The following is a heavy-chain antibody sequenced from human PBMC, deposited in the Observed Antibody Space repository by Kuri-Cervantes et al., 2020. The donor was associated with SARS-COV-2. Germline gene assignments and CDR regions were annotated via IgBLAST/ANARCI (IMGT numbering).Heavy chain of an antibody. CDR1: GGSFSGYY. CDR2: INHSGST. CDR3: ARGTSGRDDFWSGYYVGYYYYYGMDV. J-gene: IGHJ6*02. Sequence: SETLSLTCAVYGGSFSGYYWSWIRQPPGKGLEWIGEINHSGSTNYNPSLKSRVTISVDTSKNQFSLKLSSVTAADTAVYYCARGTSGRDDFWSGYYVGYYYYYGMDVWGQGTTVTVSS. V-gene: IGHV4-34*01. D-gene: IGHD3-3*01.